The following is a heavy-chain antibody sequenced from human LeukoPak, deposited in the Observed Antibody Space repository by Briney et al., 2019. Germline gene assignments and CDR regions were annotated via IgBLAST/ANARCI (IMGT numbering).Heavy chain of an antibody. Sequence: GGSLRLSCAASGFTFSNYWMHWVRHAPGKGLVWVSRINSDGSFTTYADSVKGRFTISRVNAKNTLNLQMNSLRAEDTAVYYCARGFSSGWYLFGDFWGQGAPVTVSS. V-gene: IGHV3-74*03. CDR1: GFTFSNYW. J-gene: IGHJ4*02. CDR2: INSDGSFT. CDR3: ARGFSSGWYLFGDF. D-gene: IGHD6-19*01.